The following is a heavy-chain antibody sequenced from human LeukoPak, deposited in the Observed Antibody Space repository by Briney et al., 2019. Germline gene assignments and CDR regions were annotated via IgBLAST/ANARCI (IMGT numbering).Heavy chain of an antibody. D-gene: IGHD3-9*01. Sequence: PGGSLRLSCAASGFTFSTYWKHWVRKAPGKGLVWVSRVSYDGSSPNYADSVSGRFTISRDNAKNTLYVQMNSLRAEDAAVYYCARGGQLTEMACDSWGQGAPVTVSS. CDR1: GFTFSTYW. J-gene: IGHJ4*02. CDR2: VSYDGSSP. CDR3: ARGGQLTEMACDS. V-gene: IGHV3-74*01.